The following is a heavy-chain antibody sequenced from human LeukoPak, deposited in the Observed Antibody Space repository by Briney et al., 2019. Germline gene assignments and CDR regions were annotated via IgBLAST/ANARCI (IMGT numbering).Heavy chain of an antibody. CDR3: ARDGVEQQWLETKVLAY. J-gene: IGHJ4*02. V-gene: IGHV1-69*05. CDR2: IIPISGTA. Sequence: ASVKVSCKASGGTFSSDAISWVRQAPGQGLEWMGRIIPISGTANYAQKFQGRVTITTDESTSTAYMELSSLRSEDTAVYYCARDGVEQQWLETKVLAYWGQGTLVTVSS. D-gene: IGHD6-19*01. CDR1: GGTFSSDA.